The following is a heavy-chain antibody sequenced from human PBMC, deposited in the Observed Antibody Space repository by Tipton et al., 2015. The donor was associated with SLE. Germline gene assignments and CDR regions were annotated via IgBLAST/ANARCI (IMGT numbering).Heavy chain of an antibody. D-gene: IGHD1-26*01. CDR3: ARDRVVGATTNFDY. CDR2: IIPVFGTP. Sequence: QSGAEVKKPGSSVKVSCKASGGTFCSYAISWVRQAPGQGLEWMGGIIPVFGTPKYAQKFQGRVTITADESTSTAYMELSSLRSEDTAVYYCARDRVVGATTNFDYWGQGTLVTVSS. J-gene: IGHJ4*02. CDR1: GGTFCSYA. V-gene: IGHV1-69*01.